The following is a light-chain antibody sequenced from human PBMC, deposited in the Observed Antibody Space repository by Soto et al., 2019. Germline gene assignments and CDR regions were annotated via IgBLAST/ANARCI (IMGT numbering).Light chain of an antibody. V-gene: IGKV3-11*01. CDR1: QSVSRY. CDR3: QQHSNRPPNT. CDR2: DAS. J-gene: IGKJ2*01. Sequence: IVLTQSPATLSLSPGERATLSCRASQSVSRYLAWYQQKSGQAPRLLISDASNRATGIPARFSGSGSGTAFTLTISSLEPADFVVYYCQQHSNRPPNTFGQGTKLEIK.